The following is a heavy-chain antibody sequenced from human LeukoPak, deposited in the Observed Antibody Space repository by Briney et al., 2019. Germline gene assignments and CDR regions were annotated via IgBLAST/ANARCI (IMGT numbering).Heavy chain of an antibody. CDR2: ISSDGGST. CDR1: GFTFSGYS. V-gene: IGHV3-64*02. CDR3: AKAAFYYCMDV. Sequence: GGSLRLSCAASGFTFSGYSMYWVRQAPGKGLEYVSAISSDGGSTYYADSVKGRFTISRDNSKNTLYLQLDSLRAEDMAVYYCAKAAFYYCMDVWGKGTTVTVSS. J-gene: IGHJ6*03. D-gene: IGHD6-25*01.